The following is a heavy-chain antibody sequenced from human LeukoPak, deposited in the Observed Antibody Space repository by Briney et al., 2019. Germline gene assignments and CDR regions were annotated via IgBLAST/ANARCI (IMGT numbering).Heavy chain of an antibody. Sequence: ASVNVSFKSSGYTFTSYAMNWVRQSPGQGLEWMGWINTNTGKPTNAQGFKGRFVFPLDTSVSTAYLQISSLKAEDTAVYYCARGATSTVTAGDWGQGTLVTVS. D-gene: IGHD4-17*01. J-gene: IGHJ4*02. CDR1: GYTFTSYA. V-gene: IGHV7-4-1*02. CDR2: INTNTGKP. CDR3: ARGATSTVTAGD.